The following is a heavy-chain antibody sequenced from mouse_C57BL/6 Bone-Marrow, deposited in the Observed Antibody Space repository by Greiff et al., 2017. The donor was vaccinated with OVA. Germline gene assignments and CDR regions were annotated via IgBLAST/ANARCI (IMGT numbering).Heavy chain of an antibody. Sequence: VKLQESGPGLVAPSQCLSIPCTVSGFSLTSYGVDWVRQPPGKGLEWLGVIWGGGSTNYNTALMSRLSISTDNSKSQVFLEMTRLQTEDRAMYYCAATGYYYYGSSSWFAYWGQGTLVTVSA. J-gene: IGHJ3*01. CDR2: IWGGGST. CDR1: GFSLTSYG. CDR3: AATGYYYYGSSSWFAY. V-gene: IGHV2-9*01. D-gene: IGHD1-1*01.